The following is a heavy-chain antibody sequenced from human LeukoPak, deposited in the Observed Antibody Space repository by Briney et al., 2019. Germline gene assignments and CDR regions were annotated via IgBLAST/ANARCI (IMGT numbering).Heavy chain of an antibody. CDR2: INPSGGST. CDR3: ARSPHILTGENFDY. D-gene: IGHD3-9*01. CDR1: GYTFTSYY. Sequence: ASVKVXCKASGYTFTSYYMHWVRQAPGQGLEWMGIINPSGGSTSYAQKFQGRVTITRDMSTSTVYMELSSLRYGDTAVYYCARSPHILTGENFDYWGQGTLVTVSS. V-gene: IGHV1-46*01. J-gene: IGHJ4*02.